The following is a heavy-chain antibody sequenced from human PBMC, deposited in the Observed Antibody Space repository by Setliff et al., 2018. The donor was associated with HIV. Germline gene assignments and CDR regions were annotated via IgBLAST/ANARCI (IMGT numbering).Heavy chain of an antibody. J-gene: IGHJ6*03. V-gene: IGHV3-21*01. D-gene: IGHD3-10*01. CDR2: ISSSSSYI. CDR1: GLTFSSYT. CDR3: ARDRAESYYYYYYYMDV. Sequence: GSLRLSCAASGLTFSSYTMNWVRQAPGKGLEWVSSISSSSSYIYYADSVKGRFTISRDNAKNSLYLQMNSLRAEETAVYYCARDRAESYYYYYYYMDVWGKGTTVTVS.